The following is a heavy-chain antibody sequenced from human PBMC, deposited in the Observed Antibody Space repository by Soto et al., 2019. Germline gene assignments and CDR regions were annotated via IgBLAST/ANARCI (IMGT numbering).Heavy chain of an antibody. D-gene: IGHD4-17*01. CDR3: AQGLATVPTPY. CDR2: ISGSGGST. Sequence: EVQLLESGGGSVQPGGSLRLSCAGSGFTCSRYAMSWVRQAPGKGLEWVSAISGSGGSTYYADSVKGRFTVSRDNSKNTMSMQMNSLRVEDTAVYYCAQGLATVPTPYWGQGTPVTVSS. J-gene: IGHJ4*02. CDR1: GFTCSRYA. V-gene: IGHV3-23*01.